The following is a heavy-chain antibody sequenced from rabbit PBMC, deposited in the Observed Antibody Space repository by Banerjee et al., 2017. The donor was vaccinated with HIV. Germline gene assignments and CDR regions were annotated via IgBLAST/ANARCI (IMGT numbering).Heavy chain of an antibody. CDR3: AREPRGYDDYGDKGNL. CDR2: IYNGDGST. CDR1: GFSFSSSYW. V-gene: IGHV1S45*01. J-gene: IGHJ4*01. D-gene: IGHD2-1*01. Sequence: EESGGGLVKPEGSLTLTCTASGFSFSSSYWICWVRQAPGKGPEWIACIYNGDGSTYYASWAKGRFTISKTSSTTVTLQMTSLTAADRATYFCAREPRGYDDYGDKGNLWGPGTSSPS.